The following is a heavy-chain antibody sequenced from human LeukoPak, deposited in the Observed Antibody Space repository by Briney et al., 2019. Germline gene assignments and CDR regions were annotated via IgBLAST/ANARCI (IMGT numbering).Heavy chain of an antibody. CDR2: ISSSGSAI. J-gene: IGHJ4*02. CDR1: GFTFSRYG. D-gene: IGHD2/OR15-2a*01. Sequence: GGTLRLSCAASGFTFSRYGMNWVRQAPGKGLEWISYISSSGSAIFYADSMRGRFTISRDNAKNSLYLQIHSLRAEDTAVYYCARNFFPYYLDSWGQGTLVTVSS. V-gene: IGHV3-48*03. CDR3: ARNFFPYYLDS.